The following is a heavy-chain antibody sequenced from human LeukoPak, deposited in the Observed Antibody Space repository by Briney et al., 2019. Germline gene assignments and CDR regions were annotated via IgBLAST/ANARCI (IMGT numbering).Heavy chain of an antibody. Sequence: SETLSLTCAVSGGSFSGYYWSWVRQPPGKGLEWIGEINHSGSTNYNPSLKSRVTISVDASKNQFSLNLSSVTAADTAVYYCASGYYYDSSGYYNPFGYWGQGTLVTVSS. J-gene: IGHJ4*02. V-gene: IGHV4-34*01. CDR1: GGSFSGYY. D-gene: IGHD3-22*01. CDR3: ASGYYYDSSGYYNPFGY. CDR2: INHSGST.